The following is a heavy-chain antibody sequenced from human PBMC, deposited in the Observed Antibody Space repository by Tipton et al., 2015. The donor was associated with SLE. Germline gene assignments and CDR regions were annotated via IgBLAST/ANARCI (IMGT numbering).Heavy chain of an antibody. CDR1: GDSSSTNSHY. D-gene: IGHD3-9*01. V-gene: IGHV4-61*02. CDR3: ARGSPGRSEGHYKDYHYGIDV. Sequence: TLSLTCTVSGDSSSTNSHYWSWVRQPAGKGLEWIGRVYATGTTNYNPSLKSRVTMSIDTSNNQFSLKLISVAAADTAVYYCARGSPGRSEGHYKDYHYGIDVWGQGTTVTVSS. CDR2: VYATGTT. J-gene: IGHJ6*02.